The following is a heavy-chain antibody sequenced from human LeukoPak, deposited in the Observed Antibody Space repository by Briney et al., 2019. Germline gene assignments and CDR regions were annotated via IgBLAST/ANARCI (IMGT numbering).Heavy chain of an antibody. CDR2: INWNGGTT. D-gene: IGHD2-15*01. CDR1: GFTFDDYG. Sequence: GGSLRLSCAASGFTFDDYGMIWVRRAPGKGLEWVSGINWNGGTTYYAGSVKGRFTISRDNAKNSLYLQMNSLRAEDTALYYCVRASIEGSKGAYYYYYLDVWGKGTTVTVSS. J-gene: IGHJ6*03. CDR3: VRASIEGSKGAYYYYYLDV. V-gene: IGHV3-20*04.